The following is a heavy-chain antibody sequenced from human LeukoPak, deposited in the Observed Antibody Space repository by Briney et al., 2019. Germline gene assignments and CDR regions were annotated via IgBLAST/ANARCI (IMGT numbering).Heavy chain of an antibody. CDR3: ASHMYSSSPFFDY. V-gene: IGHV4-61*01. D-gene: IGHD6-6*01. J-gene: IGHJ4*02. CDR1: GGSVSSGSSY. Sequence: SETLSLTCTVSGGSVSSGSSYWTWIRQPPGKGLEWIGYIYYSGTTNYNPSLKSRVAMSVDTSKNQFSLKLSSVTAADTAVYYCASHMYSSSPFFDYWGQGTLVTVSS. CDR2: IYYSGTT.